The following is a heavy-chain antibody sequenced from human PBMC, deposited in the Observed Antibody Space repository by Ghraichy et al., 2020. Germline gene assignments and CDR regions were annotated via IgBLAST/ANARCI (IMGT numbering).Heavy chain of an antibody. CDR2: SYYSGST. J-gene: IGHJ2*01. CDR1: GGSVSTENYY. Sequence: SETLSLTCTVSGGSVSTENYYWSWIRQPPGKRLEWIGYSYYSGSTTYNPSLRSRVTISVDTSKNQFSPKLSSVTAADTAVYYCARAVGGRDWYFDLWGRGTLVIVSS. CDR3: ARAVGGRDWYFDL. D-gene: IGHD4-23*01. V-gene: IGHV4-61*01.